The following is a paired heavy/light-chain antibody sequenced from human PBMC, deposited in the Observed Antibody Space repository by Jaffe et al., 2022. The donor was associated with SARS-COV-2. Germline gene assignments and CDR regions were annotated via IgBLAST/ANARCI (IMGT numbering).Heavy chain of an antibody. CDR2: IYYSGTT. CDR1: GGSITSYF. J-gene: IGHJ4*02. V-gene: IGHV4-59*08. CDR3: ARLFSSGWPPSYYFDY. Sequence: QVQLQESGPGLVKPSETLSLTCTVSGGSITSYFWSWIRQPPGKRLEWIGHIYYSGTTNYNPSLKSRVTISADTSKNQFSLKLTSVTAADTAVYYCARLFSSGWPPSYYFDYWGQGILVAVSS. D-gene: IGHD6-19*01.
Light chain of an antibody. V-gene: IGKV4-1*01. J-gene: IGKJ4*01. CDR3: QQYYSIPLT. CDR2: WAS. CDR1: QSVLHSSNNKNY. Sequence: DIVMTQSPDSLAVSLGERATINCKSSQSVLHSSNNKNYLAWYQRKPGQPSKLLIYWASTRESGVPDRFSGSGSGTDFTLTISSLQAEDVALYYCQQYYSIPLTFGGGTKVEIK.